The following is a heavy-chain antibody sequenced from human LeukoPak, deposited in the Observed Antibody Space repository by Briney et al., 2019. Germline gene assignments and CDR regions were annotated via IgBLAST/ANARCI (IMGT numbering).Heavy chain of an antibody. CDR1: GFTFSSYG. D-gene: IGHD6-19*01. V-gene: IGHV3-33*01. CDR2: IWYDGSNK. Sequence: GGSLRLSCAASGFTFSSYGMHWVRQAPGKGLEWVAVIWYDGSNKYFADSVKGRFTISRDNSKNVVYLQMNSLRAEDTAVYYCARAPYSSGWYRFDYWGQGTLVTVSS. CDR3: ARAPYSSGWYRFDY. J-gene: IGHJ4*02.